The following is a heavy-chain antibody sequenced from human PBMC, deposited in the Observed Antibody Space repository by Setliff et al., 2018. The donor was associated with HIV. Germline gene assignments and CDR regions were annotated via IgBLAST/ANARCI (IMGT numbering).Heavy chain of an antibody. Sequence: SETLSLTCTVSGGSISTSYWNWIRQPPGKGLEWIAYIYISGTTNYNPSLKSRVTISLDTSRNQFSLKLGSVTAADTAMYYCAREHCSGGSCNGFEIWGKETMVTVSS. CDR3: AREHCSGGSCNGFEI. CDR1: GGSISTSY. V-gene: IGHV4-4*09. CDR2: IYISGTT. J-gene: IGHJ3*02. D-gene: IGHD2-15*01.